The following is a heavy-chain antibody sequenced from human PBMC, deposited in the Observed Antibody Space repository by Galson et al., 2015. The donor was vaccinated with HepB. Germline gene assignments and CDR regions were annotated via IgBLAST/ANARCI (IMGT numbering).Heavy chain of an antibody. V-gene: IGHV3-23*01. CDR3: AKGRGWYTGFDS. Sequence: SLRLSCAGSGFIFKYYALPWVRQAPVKGLQSVAGISGDTYGKYSTDSVKGRFTISRDNSNNRLYLQMTNMIADDTATYYCAKGRGWYTGFDSWGQGALVTVS. CDR2: ISGDTYGK. J-gene: IGHJ4*02. CDR1: GFIFKYYA. D-gene: IGHD6-19*01.